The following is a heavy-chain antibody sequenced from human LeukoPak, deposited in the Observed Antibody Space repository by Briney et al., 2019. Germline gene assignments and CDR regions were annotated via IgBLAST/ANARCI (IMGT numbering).Heavy chain of an antibody. D-gene: IGHD7-27*01. J-gene: IGHJ5*02. V-gene: IGHV3-74*01. CDR1: GLTFSSYW. Sequence: PGGSLRLSCAASGLTFSSYWMHWVRQAPGKGLVWVSRIVSDGSGTTYADSVKGRFTISRDNAKNTLYLQMDSLRAEDTVVYYCARDRNIYGSDWGNWFDPWGQGTLVTVSS. CDR2: IVSDGSGT. CDR3: ARDRNIYGSDWGNWFDP.